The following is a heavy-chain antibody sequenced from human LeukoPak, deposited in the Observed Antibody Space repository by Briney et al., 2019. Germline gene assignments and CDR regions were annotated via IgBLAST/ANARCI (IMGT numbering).Heavy chain of an antibody. Sequence: SETLSLTCTVSGGSISSRIYYWGWIRQPPGKGLEWIGSIYYSGSTYYNPSLKSRVTISIDTSKNQFSLKLSSVTAADTAVYYCARGKIAAAGNPLYYFDYWGQGTLVTVSS. CDR3: ARGKIAAAGNPLYYFDY. D-gene: IGHD6-13*01. CDR1: GGSISSRIYY. J-gene: IGHJ4*02. V-gene: IGHV4-39*07. CDR2: IYYSGST.